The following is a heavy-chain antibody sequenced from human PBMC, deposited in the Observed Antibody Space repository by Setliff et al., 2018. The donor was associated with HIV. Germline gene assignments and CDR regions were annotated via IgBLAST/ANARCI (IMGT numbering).Heavy chain of an antibody. V-gene: IGHV3-23*03. CDR1: GFTFSSYA. CDR3: AKGNDILTGLDY. CDR2: IYSGGSST. D-gene: IGHD3-9*01. J-gene: IGHJ4*02. Sequence: PGESLKISCAASGFTFSSYAMSWVRQAPGKGLEWVSVIYSGGSSTYYADSVKGRFTISRDNSKNTLYLQMNSLRAEDTAVYYCAKGNDILTGLDYWGRGTLVTVSS.